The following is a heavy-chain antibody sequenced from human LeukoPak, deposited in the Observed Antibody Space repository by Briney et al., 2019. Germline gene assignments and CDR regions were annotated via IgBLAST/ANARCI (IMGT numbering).Heavy chain of an antibody. D-gene: IGHD4-17*01. CDR1: GYSISSGYH. Sequence: PSETLSLTCAVSGYSISSGYHWGWIRPPPGKGLEWIGSIYHSGSTYYNPSLKSRVTISVDTSKNQFSLKLSSVTAADTAVYYCARVKSTTYYFDYWGQGTLVTVSS. CDR3: ARVKSTTYYFDY. CDR2: IYHSGST. J-gene: IGHJ4*02. V-gene: IGHV4-38-2*01.